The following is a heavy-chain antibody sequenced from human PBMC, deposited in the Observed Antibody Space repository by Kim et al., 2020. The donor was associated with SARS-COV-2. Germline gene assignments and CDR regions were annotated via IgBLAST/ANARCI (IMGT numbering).Heavy chain of an antibody. CDR3: ARATRYCSGGSCYSGHNWFDP. CDR2: IIPIFGTA. V-gene: IGHV1-69*13. CDR1: GGTFSSNA. J-gene: IGHJ5*02. Sequence: SVKVSCKASGGTFSSNAISWVRQAPGQGLEWMGGIIPIFGTANYAQKFQGRVTITADESTSTAYMELSSLRSEDTAVYYCARATRYCSGGSCYSGHNWFDPWGQGTLVTVSS. D-gene: IGHD2-15*01.